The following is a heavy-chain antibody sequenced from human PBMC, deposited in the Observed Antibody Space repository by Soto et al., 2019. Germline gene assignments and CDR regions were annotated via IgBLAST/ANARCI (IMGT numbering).Heavy chain of an antibody. D-gene: IGHD3-3*01. V-gene: IGHV3-23*01. CDR2: ISGSGAST. CDR1: GFTYSNYA. CDR3: AKPGDFWSGYHYFHYGLEV. Sequence: GWSLRLSCAASGFTYSNYAMNLVRQAPGKGLEWVSAISGSGASTLYADSVKGRFTVSRDKSKSTLYLQMNSLRADDAAVYYCAKPGDFWSGYHYFHYGLEVWGEGTTVTVSS. J-gene: IGHJ6*02.